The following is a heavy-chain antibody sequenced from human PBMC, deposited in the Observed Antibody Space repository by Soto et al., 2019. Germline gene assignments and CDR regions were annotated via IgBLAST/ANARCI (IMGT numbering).Heavy chain of an antibody. CDR3: AGYSSWYLAY. Sequence: GGSLRLSCAASGFTFSGYLMHWVRQAPGKGLDWVSRINGDGSRTDYADSLKGRFTVSRDNAKKTLYLEMNSLRAEDTAVYFCAGYSSWYLAYWGQGTMVTVSS. D-gene: IGHD6-13*01. V-gene: IGHV3-74*01. CDR1: GFTFSGYL. CDR2: INGDGSRT. J-gene: IGHJ4*02.